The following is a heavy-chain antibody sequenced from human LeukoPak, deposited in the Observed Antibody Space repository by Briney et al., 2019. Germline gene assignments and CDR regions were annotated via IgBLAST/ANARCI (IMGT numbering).Heavy chain of an antibody. CDR1: GFTFSNYA. CDR3: ASLKIRRIGNAFDI. CDR2: ISSSSAYI. Sequence: GGSLRLSCAASGFTFSNYAMSWVRQAPGKGLEWVSSISSSSAYIYYADSVKGRFTISRDNAKESLFLQMNSLRPEDTALYYCASLKIRRIGNAFDIWGQGTMVTVSS. V-gene: IGHV3-21*01. D-gene: IGHD1-1*01. J-gene: IGHJ3*02.